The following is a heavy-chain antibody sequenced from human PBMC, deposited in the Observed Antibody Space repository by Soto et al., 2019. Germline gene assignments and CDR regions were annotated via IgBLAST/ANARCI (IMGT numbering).Heavy chain of an antibody. CDR2: TYYRSKWYN. V-gene: IGHV6-1*01. Sequence: SQTLSLTCAISGDSVSSNSAAWNWIRQSPSRGLEWLGRTYYRSKWYNDYAVSVKSRITINPDTSKNQFPLQLNSVTPEDTAVYYCARGGFWSGYWTYYYYGMDVWGQGTTVTVSS. J-gene: IGHJ6*02. CDR1: GDSVSSNSAA. CDR3: ARGGFWSGYWTYYYYGMDV. D-gene: IGHD3-3*01.